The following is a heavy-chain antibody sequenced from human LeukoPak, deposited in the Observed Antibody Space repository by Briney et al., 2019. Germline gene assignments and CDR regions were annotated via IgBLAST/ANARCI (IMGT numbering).Heavy chain of an antibody. CDR3: ARRTYCSSTSCYPNFDY. V-gene: IGHV5-51*01. D-gene: IGHD2-2*01. CDR1: GYSFTSYW. Sequence: NLGESLKISCKGSGYSFTSYWIGWVRQMPGKGLEWMGIIYPGDSDTRYSPSFQGQVTISADKSISTAYLQWSSLKASDTAMYYCARRTYCSSTSCYPNFDYWGQGTLVTVSS. J-gene: IGHJ4*02. CDR2: IYPGDSDT.